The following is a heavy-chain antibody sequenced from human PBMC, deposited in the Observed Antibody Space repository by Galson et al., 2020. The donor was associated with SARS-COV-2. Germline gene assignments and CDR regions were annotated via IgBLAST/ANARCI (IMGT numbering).Heavy chain of an antibody. V-gene: IGHV4-39*01. J-gene: IGHJ4*02. Sequence: ETSENLSLTCSLSGGSVSSNDYYWAWIRQPPGKGPEWIDNIYYSGQTYYNPSLQSRVTISVDTSKNQFSLKLSSVTAADTAVYYCARRNSYDSIDYHYEGPGFDDWGQGTLVTVSS. D-gene: IGHD3-22*01. CDR2: IYYSGQT. CDR1: GGSVSSNDYY. CDR3: ARRNSYDSIDYHYEGPGFDD.